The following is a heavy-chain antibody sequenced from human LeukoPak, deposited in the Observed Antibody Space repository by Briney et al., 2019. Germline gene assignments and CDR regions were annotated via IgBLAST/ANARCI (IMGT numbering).Heavy chain of an antibody. D-gene: IGHD3-16*01. J-gene: IGHJ4*02. CDR2: ISGSGGST. CDR1: GFTFSSYA. V-gene: IGHV3-23*01. CDR3: AKPYPDATFWFDY. Sequence: PGGSLRLSXAASGFTFSSYAMSWVRQAPGKGLEWVSAISGSGGSTYYADSVKGRFTISRDNSKNTLYLQMNGLRAEDTAVYYCAKPYPDATFWFDYWGQGNLVTVSS.